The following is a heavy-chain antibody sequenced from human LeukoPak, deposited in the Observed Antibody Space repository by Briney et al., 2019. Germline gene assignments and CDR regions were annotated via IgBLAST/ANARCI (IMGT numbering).Heavy chain of an antibody. CDR2: IRYDSSAK. CDR1: GFTFSGYG. CDR3: AKDWEKRYTSLLWFDP. J-gene: IGHJ5*02. D-gene: IGHD1-14*01. V-gene: IGHV3-30*02. Sequence: GGSLRLSCAASGFTFSGYGIHWVRQAPGKGLEWVGFIRYDSSAKYYADSVKGRFTISRDNSKNTLYLQMNSLRAEDTALYYCAKDWEKRYTSLLWFDPWGQGTLVTVSS.